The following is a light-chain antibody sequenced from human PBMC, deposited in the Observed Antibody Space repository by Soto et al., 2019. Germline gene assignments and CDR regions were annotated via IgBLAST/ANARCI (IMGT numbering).Light chain of an antibody. J-gene: IGKJ2*01. CDR1: QSINSE. CDR2: GAS. Sequence: EIVMTQSPATLSLSPGERAALSCRASQSINSELAWYQQKPGQPPRLIIYGASTRATGVPARFTGSESGSEFTLTISGLQSEDFAVYYCQQGHNWPLTLGQGTRLEI. CDR3: QQGHNWPLT. V-gene: IGKV3-15*01.